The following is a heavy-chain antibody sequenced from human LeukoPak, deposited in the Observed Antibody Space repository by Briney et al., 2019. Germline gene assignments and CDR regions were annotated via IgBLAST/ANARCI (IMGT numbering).Heavy chain of an antibody. CDR1: GFTFSSYG. Sequence: PGRSLRLSCAASGFTFSSYGMHWVRQAPGKGLEWVAVIWYDGSNKYYADSVKGRFTISRDNSKNTLYLQMNSLRAEDTAVYYCVFWSGYYTLGTGYWGQGTLVTVSS. CDR3: VFWSGYYTLGTGY. V-gene: IGHV3-33*01. CDR2: IWYDGSNK. D-gene: IGHD3-3*01. J-gene: IGHJ4*02.